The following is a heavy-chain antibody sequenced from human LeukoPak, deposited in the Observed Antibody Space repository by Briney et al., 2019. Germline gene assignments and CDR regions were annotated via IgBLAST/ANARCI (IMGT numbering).Heavy chain of an antibody. J-gene: IGHJ5*02. CDR3: ARDYLESYGAGNNWFDP. CDR2: IIPIFGTA. Sequence: SVKVSCKASGGTFSSYAISWVRQAPGQGLEWMGGIIPIFGTANYAQKFQGRVTITAGESTSTAYMELSSLRSEDTAVYYCARDYLESYGAGNNWFDPWGQGTLVTVSS. CDR1: GGTFSSYA. V-gene: IGHV1-69*13. D-gene: IGHD3-10*01.